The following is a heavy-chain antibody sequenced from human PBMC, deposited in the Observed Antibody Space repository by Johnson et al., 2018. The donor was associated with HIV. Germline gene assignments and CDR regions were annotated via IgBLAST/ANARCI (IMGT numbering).Heavy chain of an antibody. J-gene: IGHJ3*02. V-gene: IGHV3-7*01. Sequence: EQLVESGGGLVQPGGSLRLSCAASGFTFRTYWMPCVRQAPGKGLEWVANIKQDGSEKYHADSVKGRFTISRDNSKNTLYLQMNSLRAEDTAVYCCAKARSGGPGAFDIWGQGTMVTVSS. D-gene: IGHD6-19*01. CDR2: IKQDGSEK. CDR1: GFTFRTYW. CDR3: AKARSGGPGAFDI.